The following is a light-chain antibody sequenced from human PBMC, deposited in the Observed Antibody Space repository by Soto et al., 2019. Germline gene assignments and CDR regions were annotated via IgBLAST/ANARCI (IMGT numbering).Light chain of an antibody. CDR3: SSFTVRNNLL. Sequence: QSALTQPPSASGSPGQSVTISCTGTSSDVGGYNYVSWYQQHPGKVPKLIIFEVNKRPSGVPDRFSGSKSGNTASLTVSGLQAEDEADYYCSSFTVRNNLLFGGGTQLTVL. CDR1: SSDVGGYNY. V-gene: IGLV2-8*01. J-gene: IGLJ3*02. CDR2: EVN.